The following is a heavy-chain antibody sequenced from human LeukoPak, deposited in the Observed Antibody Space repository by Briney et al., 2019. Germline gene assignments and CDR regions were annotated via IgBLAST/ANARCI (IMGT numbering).Heavy chain of an antibody. CDR3: ARVGGLSNIHYDISY. Sequence: ASVKVSCKAFGYTFTRYYMHWVRQAPGQGPEWMGVISPSGGSTTYAQKFQGRVTLTRDMSTSTDYLELRSLRSDDTAVYYCARVGGLSNIHYDISYWGQGTLVTVSS. CDR1: GYTFTRYY. CDR2: ISPSGGST. D-gene: IGHD3-9*01. V-gene: IGHV1-46*01. J-gene: IGHJ4*02.